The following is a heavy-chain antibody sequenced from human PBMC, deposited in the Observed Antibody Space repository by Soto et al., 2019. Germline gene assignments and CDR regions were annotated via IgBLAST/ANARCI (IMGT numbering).Heavy chain of an antibody. Sequence: ASVKVSCKVSGYTFTDNYIHWVQQVPGKGLEWMGLVDPEDGQTAYAEKFQGRVTLSADTSTDTAHMQLSGLKSEDTAVYYCAIRRAYRNSWYYFDSWGQGTLVTVLL. V-gene: IGHV1-69-2*01. D-gene: IGHD1-7*01. CDR3: AIRRAYRNSWYYFDS. J-gene: IGHJ4*02. CDR1: GYTFTDNY. CDR2: VDPEDGQT.